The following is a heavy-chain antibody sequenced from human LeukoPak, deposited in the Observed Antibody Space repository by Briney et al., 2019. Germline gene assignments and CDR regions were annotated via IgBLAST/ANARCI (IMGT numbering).Heavy chain of an antibody. CDR2: IYYSRNT. CDR1: GGSISSDY. V-gene: IGHV4-59*08. CDR3: ASPRITTSGVVITPGALDI. Sequence: SETLSLTCPVSGGSISSDYWSWVRQPPGKGLEWIGFIYYSRNTNYNPSLTCRVTISVDTSNHQFSLKLSSVTAAHTADYYFASPRITTSGVVITPGALDIWGQGTMVTVSS. D-gene: IGHD3-3*01. J-gene: IGHJ3*02.